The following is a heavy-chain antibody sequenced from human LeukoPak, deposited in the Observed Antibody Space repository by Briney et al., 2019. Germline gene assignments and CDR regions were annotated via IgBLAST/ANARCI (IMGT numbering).Heavy chain of an antibody. J-gene: IGHJ5*02. CDR3: ARAEAAAGTGWFDP. D-gene: IGHD6-13*01. V-gene: IGHV4-34*01. CDR1: GGSFSGYY. CDR2: IYHSGST. Sequence: SETLSLTCAVYGGSFSGYYWSWIRQPPGKGLEWIGEIYHSGSTNYNPSLKSRVTISVDKSKNQFSLKLSSVTAADTAVYYCARAEAAAGTGWFDPWGQGTLVTVSS.